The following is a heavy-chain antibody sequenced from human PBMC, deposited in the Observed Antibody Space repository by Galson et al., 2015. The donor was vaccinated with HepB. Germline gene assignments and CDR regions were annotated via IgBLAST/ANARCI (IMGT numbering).Heavy chain of an antibody. J-gene: IGHJ4*02. Sequence: SLRLSCAASGFTFDDYAMHWVRQAPGKGLEWVSLISWDGGSTYYADSVKGRFTITRDNSKNSLYLQMNSLRAEDTALYYCAKGLGSSGRRQGFDYWGQGTLVTVSS. D-gene: IGHD3-16*01. V-gene: IGHV3-43D*03. CDR1: GFTFDDYA. CDR3: AKGLGSSGRRQGFDY. CDR2: ISWDGGST.